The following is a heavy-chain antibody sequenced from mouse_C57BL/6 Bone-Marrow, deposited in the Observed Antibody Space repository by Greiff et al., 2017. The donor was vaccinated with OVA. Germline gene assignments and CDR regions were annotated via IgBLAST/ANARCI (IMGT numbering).Heavy chain of an antibody. V-gene: IGHV1-82*01. CDR2: IYPGDGDT. CDR3: ARGARLLGPLDD. J-gene: IGHJ2*01. Sequence: QVQLQQSGPELVKPGASVKISCKASGYAFSSSWMNWVKQRPGQGLEWIGRIYPGDGDTNYNGKFKGKATLTADKSSSTAYMQRSSLTSEDSAVYFCARGARLLGPLDDWGQGTTLTVSS. D-gene: IGHD2-3*01. CDR1: GYAFSSSW.